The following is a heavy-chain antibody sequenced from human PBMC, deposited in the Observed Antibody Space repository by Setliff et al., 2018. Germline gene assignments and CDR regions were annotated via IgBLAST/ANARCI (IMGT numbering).Heavy chain of an antibody. Sequence: PSETLSLTCTVSGGSISSHYWSWIRQPPGKGLEWIGYIYYSGSTNYNPSLKSRVTISVDTSKNQFSLKLSSVTAADTAVYYCARAVSYYDFWSGYYSDGWFDPWGQGTLVTVS. CDR3: ARAVSYYDFWSGYYSDGWFDP. CDR2: IYYSGST. D-gene: IGHD3-3*01. CDR1: GGSISSHY. J-gene: IGHJ5*02. V-gene: IGHV4-59*11.